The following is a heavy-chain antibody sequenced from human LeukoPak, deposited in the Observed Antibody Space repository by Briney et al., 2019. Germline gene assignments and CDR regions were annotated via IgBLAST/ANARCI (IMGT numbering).Heavy chain of an antibody. CDR2: ISGSGGST. Sequence: GGPLRLSCAASGFTFSSYAMSWVRQAPGKGLEWVSAISGSGGSTYYADSVKGRFTISRDNSKNTLYLQMNSLRAEDTAVYYCAKDTYYDFWSGYIEGYFDYWGQGTLVTVSS. V-gene: IGHV3-23*01. D-gene: IGHD3-3*01. J-gene: IGHJ4*02. CDR3: AKDTYYDFWSGYIEGYFDY. CDR1: GFTFSSYA.